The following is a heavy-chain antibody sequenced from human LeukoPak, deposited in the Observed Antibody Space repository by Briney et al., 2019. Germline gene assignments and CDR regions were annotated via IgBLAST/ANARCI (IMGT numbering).Heavy chain of an antibody. J-gene: IGHJ4*02. CDR1: GFTFSSYS. V-gene: IGHV3-21*01. CDR2: ISSSSSYI. CDR3: ARGTTVTTGDFDY. Sequence: GGPLRLSCAASGFTFSSYSMNWVRQAPGKGLEWVSSISSSSSYIYYADSVKGRFTISRDNAKNSLYLQMNSLRAEDTAVYYCARGTTVTTGDFDYWGQGTLVTVSS. D-gene: IGHD4-17*01.